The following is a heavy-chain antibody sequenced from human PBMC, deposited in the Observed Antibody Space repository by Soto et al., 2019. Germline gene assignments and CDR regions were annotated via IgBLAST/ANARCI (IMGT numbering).Heavy chain of an antibody. Sequence: QVQLVQSGAEVKKPGSSVKVSCKASGGTFSSYAISWVRQAPGQGLEWMGGIIPIFGTANYAQKFQGRVTITADKSTSTAYMELSSLRAEATAVYYCASPTSEWLHPARDYYYGMDVWGHGTTVTVSS. CDR2: IIPIFGTA. V-gene: IGHV1-69*06. CDR3: ASPTSEWLHPARDYYYGMDV. D-gene: IGHD3-3*01. CDR1: GGTFSSYA. J-gene: IGHJ6*02.